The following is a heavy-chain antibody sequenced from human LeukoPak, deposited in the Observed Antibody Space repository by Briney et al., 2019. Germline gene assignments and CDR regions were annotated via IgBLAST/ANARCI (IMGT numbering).Heavy chain of an antibody. Sequence: SQTLSLTCTVSGGSISSGSYYWSWIRQPAGKGLEWIGRIYTSGSTNYNPSLKSRVTISVDTSKNQFSLKLGSVTAADTAVYYCARLVGATGTWGQGTLVTVSS. CDR2: IYTSGST. CDR3: ARLVGATGT. V-gene: IGHV4-61*02. J-gene: IGHJ5*02. D-gene: IGHD1-26*01. CDR1: GGSISSGSYY.